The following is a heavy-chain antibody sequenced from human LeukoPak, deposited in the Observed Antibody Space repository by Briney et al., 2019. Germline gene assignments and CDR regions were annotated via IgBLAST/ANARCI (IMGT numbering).Heavy chain of an antibody. Sequence: SETLSLTCTVSGDSISSFYWSWIRQPPGKGLEWIGYMHYSGSSNYNPSLKSRVTISIDTSKNQFSLKLSSVTAADTAVYYCASDYDSSDYYYFWGQGRLVTVSS. D-gene: IGHD3-22*01. V-gene: IGHV4-59*08. J-gene: IGHJ4*02. CDR2: MHYSGSS. CDR1: GDSISSFY. CDR3: ASDYDSSDYYYF.